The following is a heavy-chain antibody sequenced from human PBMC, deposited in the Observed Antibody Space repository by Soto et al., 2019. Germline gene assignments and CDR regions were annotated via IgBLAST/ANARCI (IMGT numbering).Heavy chain of an antibody. CDR1: GGTFSSYA. Sequence: GVSVKVSCKASGGTFSSYAISWVRQAPGQGLEWMGGIIPIFGTANYAQKFQGRVTITADESTSTAYMELSSLRSEDTAVYYCARGKRIQLWLGEYYFDYWGQGTLVTVSS. J-gene: IGHJ4*02. CDR3: ARGKRIQLWLGEYYFDY. V-gene: IGHV1-69*13. D-gene: IGHD5-18*01. CDR2: IIPIFGTA.